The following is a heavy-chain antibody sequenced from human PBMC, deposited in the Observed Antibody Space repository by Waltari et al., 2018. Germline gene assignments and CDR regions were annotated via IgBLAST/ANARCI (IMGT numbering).Heavy chain of an antibody. Sequence: EVRLVESGGGLVQPGGSLRLSCAASGFTFSDYWMSWVRQAPGQGLEWVDNIKQDGSEKYQVDPVKGRFTISRDNAKNSLYLQMNSLRAEDTAVYFCARGGSWAIDYWGQGTLVTVSS. CDR2: IKQDGSEK. D-gene: IGHD3-16*01. CDR1: GFTFSDYW. V-gene: IGHV3-7*01. CDR3: ARGGSWAIDY. J-gene: IGHJ4*02.